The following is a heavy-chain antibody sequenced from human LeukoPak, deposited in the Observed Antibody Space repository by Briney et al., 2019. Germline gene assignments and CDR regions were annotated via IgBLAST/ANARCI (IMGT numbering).Heavy chain of an antibody. CDR3: AKEGLAAVDLNNEPFDI. CDR1: GFTFSRYA. V-gene: IGHV3-23*01. D-gene: IGHD6-13*01. CDR2: ITGSGGRK. Sequence: GGSLRLSCAASGFTFSRYAMSWVRQAPGKGLEWVSAITGSGGRKYYADSVKGRFTMSRDNSKNTLYLQMNSLRAEDTAVYYCAKEGLAAVDLNNEPFDIWGQGTMVTVPS. J-gene: IGHJ3*02.